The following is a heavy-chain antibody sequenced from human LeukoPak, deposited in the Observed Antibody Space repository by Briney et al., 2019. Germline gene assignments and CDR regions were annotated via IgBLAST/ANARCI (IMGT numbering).Heavy chain of an antibody. Sequence: PLQTLSLTSTVSGGSISGGGYYWSWIRQPPGKGLEWIGYIYHSGSTYYNPSLKSRVTISVDRSKNQFSLNLSSGTAADTAVYYCAKGALFGVVIPNYMDVWGKGTTVTVSS. CDR3: AKGALFGVVIPNYMDV. CDR2: IYHSGST. V-gene: IGHV4-30-2*01. CDR1: GGSISGGGYY. D-gene: IGHD3-3*01. J-gene: IGHJ6*03.